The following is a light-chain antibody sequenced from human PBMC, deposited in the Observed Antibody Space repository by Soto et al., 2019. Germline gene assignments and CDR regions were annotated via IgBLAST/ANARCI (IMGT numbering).Light chain of an antibody. CDR3: QQYNNYPRT. J-gene: IGKJ1*01. CDR1: QSISSW. Sequence: DIQMTQSPSTLSASVGDRFTITCRASQSISSWLAWYQQKPGKAPKLLIYDASSLESGVPSRFSGSGSGTEFTLTTSSLQPDDFATYYCQQYNNYPRTFGQGTKVDI. CDR2: DAS. V-gene: IGKV1-5*01.